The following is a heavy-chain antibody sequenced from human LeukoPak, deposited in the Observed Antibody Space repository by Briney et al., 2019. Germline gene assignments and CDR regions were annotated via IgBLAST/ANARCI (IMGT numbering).Heavy chain of an antibody. Sequence: PGGSLRLSCAASGFTFDDYTMHWVRQTPGKGLEWVSLISWDGGSTYYADSVKGRFTISRDNSKNSLYLQMNSLRTEDTALYYCAKGHIVGAITEFDYWGQRTLVTVSS. CDR2: ISWDGGST. CDR1: GFTFDDYT. J-gene: IGHJ4*02. V-gene: IGHV3-43*01. D-gene: IGHD1-26*01. CDR3: AKGHIVGAITEFDY.